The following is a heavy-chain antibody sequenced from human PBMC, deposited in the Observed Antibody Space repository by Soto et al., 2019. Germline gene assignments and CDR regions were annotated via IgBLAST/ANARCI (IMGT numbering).Heavy chain of an antibody. CDR2: ISYDGSNK. V-gene: IGHV3-30*18. CDR1: GFTFSSYG. Sequence: GGSLRLSCAASGFTFSSYGMHWVRQAPGKGLEWVAVISYDGSNKYYADSVKGRFTISRDNSKNTLYLQMNSLRAEDTAVYYCAKDLLGYYYYYYGMDVWGPGTRVTVSS. J-gene: IGHJ6*02. CDR3: AKDLLGYYYYYYGMDV. D-gene: IGHD3-16*01.